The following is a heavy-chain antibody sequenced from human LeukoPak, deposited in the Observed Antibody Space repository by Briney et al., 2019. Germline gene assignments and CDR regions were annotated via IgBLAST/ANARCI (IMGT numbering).Heavy chain of an antibody. CDR1: GFTFSSYG. J-gene: IGHJ4*02. Sequence: GGSLRLSCAASGFTFSSYGMHWVRQAPGKGLEWVAVISYDGSNKYYADSVKGRFTISRDNSKNTLYLHVNSLRPEDTAVYYCARDRYYYDSSGSSYFDYWGQGTLVTVSS. CDR2: ISYDGSNK. CDR3: ARDRYYYDSSGSSYFDY. V-gene: IGHV3-30*03. D-gene: IGHD3-22*01.